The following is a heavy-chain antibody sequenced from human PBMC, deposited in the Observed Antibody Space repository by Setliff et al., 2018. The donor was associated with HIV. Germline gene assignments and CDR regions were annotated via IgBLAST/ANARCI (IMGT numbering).Heavy chain of an antibody. CDR2: IYYSGST. J-gene: IGHJ5*02. Sequence: SSETLSLTCTVSGGSINSYYWSWIRQPPGKGLEWIGYIYYSGSTNYNPSLKSRVTISVDTSKNQFSLKLNSVTAADTAVYYCARAPAHEHATGWYSSSNRFDPWGQGTLVTVSS. CDR3: ARAPAHEHATGWYSSSNRFDP. CDR1: GGSINSYY. V-gene: IGHV4-59*12. D-gene: IGHD1-26*01.